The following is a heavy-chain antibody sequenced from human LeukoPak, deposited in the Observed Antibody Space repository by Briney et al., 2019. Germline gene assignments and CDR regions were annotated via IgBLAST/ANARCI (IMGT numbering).Heavy chain of an antibody. CDR2: IYSGGTT. D-gene: IGHD5-18*01. CDR3: ARVDTVMAYYFDL. Sequence: GGSLRLSCAASGFTVSTNCMTWVLQAPGKGLEWVSTIYSGGTTYYADSVMGRFTISRHTSRNTLYLQMNSLRAEDTAVYYCARVDTVMAYYFDLWGQGTLVTVSS. CDR1: GFTVSTNC. J-gene: IGHJ4*02. V-gene: IGHV3-53*04.